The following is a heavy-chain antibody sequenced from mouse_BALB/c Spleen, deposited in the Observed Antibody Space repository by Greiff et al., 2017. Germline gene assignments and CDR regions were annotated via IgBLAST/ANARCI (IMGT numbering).Heavy chain of an antibody. CDR1: GYTFTSYW. CDR3: ARSDGSSYGWYFDV. V-gene: IGHV1-7*01. CDR2: INPSTGYT. D-gene: IGHD1-1*01. Sequence: VKLMESGAELAKPGASVKMSCKASGYTFTSYWMHWVKQRPGQGLEWIGYINPSTGYTEYNQKFKDKATLTSDKSSSTAYMELSSLTSEDSAVYYCARSDGSSYGWYFDVWGAGTTVTVSS. J-gene: IGHJ1*01.